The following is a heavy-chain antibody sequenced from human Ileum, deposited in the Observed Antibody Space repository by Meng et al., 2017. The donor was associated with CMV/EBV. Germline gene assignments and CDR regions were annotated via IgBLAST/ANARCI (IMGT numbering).Heavy chain of an antibody. CDR1: GGTFSSYV. CDR2: IIPIFDTA. J-gene: IGHJ6*02. V-gene: IGHV1-69*05. Sequence: SVKVSCKASGGTFSSYVVSWVRQAPGQGLEWMGGIIPIFDTAKYAQKFQGRVTITTDESTSTVYMELSSLRSGDTAVYYCASGLRSYDLLTYDHYYQMDVWGQGTTVTVSS. D-gene: IGHD3-9*01. CDR3: ASGLRSYDLLTYDHYYQMDV.